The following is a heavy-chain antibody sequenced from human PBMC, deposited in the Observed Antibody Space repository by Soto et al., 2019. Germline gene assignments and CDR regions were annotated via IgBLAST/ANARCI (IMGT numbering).Heavy chain of an antibody. CDR3: ARDRIYQDEPSGWQRRGFYFDY. Sequence: GGSLRLSCAASGFTVSSNYMSWVRQAPGKGLEWVSVIYSGGSTYYADSVKGRFTISRDNSKNTLYLQMNSLRAEDTAVYYCARDRIYQDEPSGWQRRGFYFDYWGQGTLVTVSS. V-gene: IGHV3-66*01. CDR2: IYSGGST. D-gene: IGHD6-19*01. CDR1: GFTVSSNY. J-gene: IGHJ4*02.